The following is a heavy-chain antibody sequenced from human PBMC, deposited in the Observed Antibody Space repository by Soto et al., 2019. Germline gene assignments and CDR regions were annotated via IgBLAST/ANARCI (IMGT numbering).Heavy chain of an antibody. D-gene: IGHD5-12*01. V-gene: IGHV1-8*01. CDR2: MNPNSGNT. CDR1: GYTFTSYD. J-gene: IGHJ6*03. CDR3: ARLESGYDFYYYCYMDV. Sequence: QVPLVQSGAEVKKPGASVKVSCKASGYTFTSYDINWVRQATGQGLEWMGWMNPNSGNTGYAQKFQCRVTMTRNTSICTAYMELSSLRSEDTAVYYCARLESGYDFYYYCYMDVWGKGTTVTVS.